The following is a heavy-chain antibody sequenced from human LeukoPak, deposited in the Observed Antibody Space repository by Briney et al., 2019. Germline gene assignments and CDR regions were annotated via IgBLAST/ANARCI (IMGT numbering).Heavy chain of an antibody. CDR1: GGTFSSYA. J-gene: IGHJ3*02. D-gene: IGHD1-26*01. CDR2: FIPIFGTA. Sequence: SVKVSCKASGGTFSSYAISWVRQAPGQGLEWMGRFIPIFGTANYAQKFQGRVTITTDESASTAYMELSSLRSEDTAVYYCARRGPIEPHAFDIWGQGTMVTVSS. V-gene: IGHV1-69*05. CDR3: ARRGPIEPHAFDI.